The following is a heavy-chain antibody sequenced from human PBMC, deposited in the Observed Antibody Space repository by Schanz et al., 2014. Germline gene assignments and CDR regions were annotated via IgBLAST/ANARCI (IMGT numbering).Heavy chain of an antibody. CDR2: MNPNSGNP. V-gene: IGHV1-8*02. CDR3: ARGRTVDY. J-gene: IGHJ4*02. CDR1: GGTFSTYP. Sequence: QVHLVQSGAEVKKPGSSMKVSCKASGGTFSTYPINWVRQAPGQGLEWLGWMNPNSGNPGFAQKFRGRVTMTRNTSMSTAYIELHILTSEDTAVYYSARGRTVDYWGQGTLVTVSS.